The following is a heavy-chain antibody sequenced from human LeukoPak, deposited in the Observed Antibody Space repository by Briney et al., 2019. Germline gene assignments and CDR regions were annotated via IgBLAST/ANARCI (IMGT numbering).Heavy chain of an antibody. J-gene: IGHJ6*02. Sequence: GGSLRLSCAASGFTFSSYAMHWVRQAPGKGLEWVAVISYDGSNKYYADSVKGRFTISRDNSKNTLYLQMNSLRAEDTAVYYCTRTMVRGLGGYYYGMDVWGQGTTVTVSS. CDR2: ISYDGSNK. V-gene: IGHV3-30-3*01. D-gene: IGHD3-10*01. CDR3: TRTMVRGLGGYYYGMDV. CDR1: GFTFSSYA.